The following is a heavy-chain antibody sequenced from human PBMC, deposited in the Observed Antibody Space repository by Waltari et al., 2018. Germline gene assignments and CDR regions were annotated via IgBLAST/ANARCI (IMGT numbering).Heavy chain of an antibody. CDR1: GGSISSYY. CDR2: IYYSGST. J-gene: IGHJ6*03. D-gene: IGHD6-13*01. CDR3: ARGNIAAIYYYYYYYMDV. V-gene: IGHV4-59*01. Sequence: QVQLQESGPGLVKPSETLSLTCTVSGGSISSYYWSWIRQPPGKGLEWIGYIYYSGSTNYNPSLKSRVTISVDTSKNQFSLKLSSVTAADTAVYYCARGNIAAIYYYYYYYMDVWGKGTTVTISS.